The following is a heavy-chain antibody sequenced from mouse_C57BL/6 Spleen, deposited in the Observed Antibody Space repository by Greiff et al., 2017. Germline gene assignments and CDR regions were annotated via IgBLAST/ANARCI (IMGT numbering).Heavy chain of an antibody. Sequence: VQLQQSGPVLVKPGASVKMSCKASGYTFTDYYMNWVKQSHGKSLEWIGVINPYNGGTSYNQKFTGKATLTVDKSSSTAYMELNSLTSADSAVYYCARDYYGRRYWGQGTTLTVSS. CDR3: ARDYYGRRY. V-gene: IGHV1-19*01. D-gene: IGHD1-1*01. CDR2: INPYNGGT. CDR1: GYTFTDYY. J-gene: IGHJ2*01.